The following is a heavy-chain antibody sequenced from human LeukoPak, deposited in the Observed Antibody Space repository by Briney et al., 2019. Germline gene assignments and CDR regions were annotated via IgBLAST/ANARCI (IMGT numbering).Heavy chain of an antibody. D-gene: IGHD2-8*01. CDR1: GGSFSGYY. CDR2: INHSGSI. J-gene: IGHJ4*02. CDR3: ARGPQYCTNGVCPFDY. Sequence: SSETLSLTCAVYGGSFSGYYWSWIRQPPGKGLEWIGEINHSGSINYNPSLKSRVTISVDTSKNQFSLKLSSVTAADTAVYYCARGPQYCTNGVCPFDYWGQGTLVTVSS. V-gene: IGHV4-34*01.